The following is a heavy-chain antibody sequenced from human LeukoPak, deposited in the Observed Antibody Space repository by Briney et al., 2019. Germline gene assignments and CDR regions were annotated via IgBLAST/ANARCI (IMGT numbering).Heavy chain of an antibody. CDR3: AKINNDDDY. J-gene: IGHJ4*02. D-gene: IGHD1/OR15-1a*01. V-gene: IGHV3-30*18. CDR2: ISPDGNIE. CDR1: GLTFTTFG. Sequence: PGRSLRLSCAASGLTFTTFGIHWVRQAPGKGLEWVAAISPDGNIEYYTDSVKGRFTISRDNSKNMIYLQMNSLRGEDSAVYYCAKINNDDDYWGQGTLVTVSS.